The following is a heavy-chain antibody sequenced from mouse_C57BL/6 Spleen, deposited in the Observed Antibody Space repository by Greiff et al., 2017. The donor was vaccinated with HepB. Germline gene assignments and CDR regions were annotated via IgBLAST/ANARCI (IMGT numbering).Heavy chain of an antibody. J-gene: IGHJ1*03. Sequence: VQLQQPGAELVRPGTSVKLSCKASGYTFTSYWTHWVKQRPGQGLEWIGVIDPSDSYTNYNQKFKGKATLTVDTSSSTAYMQLSSLTSEDSAVYYCARWGLSPYWYFDVWGTGTTVTVSS. V-gene: IGHV1-59*01. CDR1: GYTFTSYW. D-gene: IGHD3-1*01. CDR2: IDPSDSYT. CDR3: ARWGLSPYWYFDV.